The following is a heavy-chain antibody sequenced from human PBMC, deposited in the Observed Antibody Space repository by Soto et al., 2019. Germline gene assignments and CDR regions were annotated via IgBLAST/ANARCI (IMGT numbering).Heavy chain of an antibody. D-gene: IGHD3-10*01. V-gene: IGHV1-46*01. CDR1: GYTFTSYY. CDR3: ARELRVWFGEFRRDAFDI. J-gene: IGHJ3*02. Sequence: GASVKVSCKASGYTFTSYYMHWVRQAPGQGLEWMGIINPSGGSTSYAQKYKGRVTMTRDTSTSTVYMELSSLRSENTALFYCARELRVWFGEFRRDAFDIWGQGTMVTVSS. CDR2: INPSGGST.